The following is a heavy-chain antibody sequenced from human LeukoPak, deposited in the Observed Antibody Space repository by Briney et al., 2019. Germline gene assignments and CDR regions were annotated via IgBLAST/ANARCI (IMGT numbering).Heavy chain of an antibody. CDR2: IYTSGST. CDR1: GGSISSGSYY. Sequence: KTSQTLSLTCTVSGGSISSGSYYWSWIRQPAGKGLEWIGRIYTSGSTNYNPSLKSRVTISVDTSKNQFSLKLSSVTAADTAVYYCARRSVVVPAAILSPYYYMDVWGKGTTVTVSS. D-gene: IGHD2-2*02. CDR3: ARRSVVVPAAILSPYYYMDV. V-gene: IGHV4-61*02. J-gene: IGHJ6*03.